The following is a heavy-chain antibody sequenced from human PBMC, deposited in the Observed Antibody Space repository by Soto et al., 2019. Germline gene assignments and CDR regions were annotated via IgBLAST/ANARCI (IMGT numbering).Heavy chain of an antibody. J-gene: IGHJ3*02. CDR3: ARVTPYYYDSSGYPGAFDI. V-gene: IGHV4-4*02. CDR1: GGSISSSNW. Sequence: SETLSLTCAVSGGSISSSNWWSWVRQPPGKGLEWIGEIYHSGSTNYNPSLKSRVTISVDKSKNQFSLKLSSVTAADTAVYYCARVTPYYYDSSGYPGAFDIWGQGKMVTVS. D-gene: IGHD3-22*01. CDR2: IYHSGST.